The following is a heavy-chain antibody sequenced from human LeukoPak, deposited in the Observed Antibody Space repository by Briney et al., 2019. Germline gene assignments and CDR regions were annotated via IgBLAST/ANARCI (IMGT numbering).Heavy chain of an antibody. J-gene: IGHJ5*02. V-gene: IGHV3-33*01. D-gene: IGHD4-17*01. Sequence: GGPLRLSCAASGFTFSSFAMHWVRQAPGKGLEWVADIWYNGSNKYYAESVKGRFTISRDNSKNTLYLQMNNLRAEDTAVYYCSRGGYGDYNNWFDPWGQGTLVIVSS. CDR1: GFTFSSFA. CDR3: SRGGYGDYNNWFDP. CDR2: IWYNGSNK.